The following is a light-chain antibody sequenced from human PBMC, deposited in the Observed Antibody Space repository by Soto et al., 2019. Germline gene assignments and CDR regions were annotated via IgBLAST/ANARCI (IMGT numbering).Light chain of an antibody. V-gene: IGKV3-20*01. CDR3: HQYGISPPVT. CDR1: QSVSSSY. J-gene: IGKJ5*01. CDR2: GAS. Sequence: EIVLTQSACTLSWSAGERATLSWWASQSVSSSYLAWYQQKPGQAPRLLIYGASSRATGIPDRFSGSGCGTDFTLTISRLEPEDFAMYYCHQYGISPPVTFGQGTRLEIK.